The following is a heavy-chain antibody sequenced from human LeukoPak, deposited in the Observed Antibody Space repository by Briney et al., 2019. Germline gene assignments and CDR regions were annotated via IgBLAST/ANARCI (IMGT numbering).Heavy chain of an antibody. CDR2: IYGIGST. CDR3: ARVGSSGWYNYFDY. D-gene: IGHD6-19*01. J-gene: IGHJ4*02. V-gene: IGHV4-59*01. CDR1: GGSISSYC. Sequence: SETLSLTCTVSGGSISSYCWSWIRQPPGKGLEWIGYIYGIGSTNDNPSLKSRVTISVDPSKNQFSLKPSSVTAADTAVYYCARVGSSGWYNYFDYWGQGTLVTVSS.